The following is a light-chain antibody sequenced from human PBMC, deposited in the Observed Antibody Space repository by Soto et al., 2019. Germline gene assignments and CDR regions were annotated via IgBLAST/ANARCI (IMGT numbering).Light chain of an antibody. CDR2: GAS. Sequence: EIVLTQSPATLSLSPGERATLSCRASQSVSSYLAWYQQKPGQAPRLLIFGASNRATGIPARFSGSGSGTDFTLTINSLEPDDFAVYYCQQRDSWPITFGPGTRLEIK. V-gene: IGKV3-11*01. CDR1: QSVSSY. J-gene: IGKJ5*01. CDR3: QQRDSWPIT.